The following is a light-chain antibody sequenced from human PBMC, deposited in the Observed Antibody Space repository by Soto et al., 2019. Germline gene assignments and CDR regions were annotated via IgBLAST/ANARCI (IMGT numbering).Light chain of an antibody. J-gene: IGLJ2*01. V-gene: IGLV2-23*01. CDR3: CSYAGSSTSVV. CDR1: SSDVGGYNL. CDR2: EGS. Sequence: QSALTQPASVSGSPGQSITISCTGTSSDVGGYNLVSWYQQHPGKAPKLMIYEGSKRPSGVSNRFSGSNSGNPASLTISGLQAEDEADYYCCSYAGSSTSVVFGGGTKLTVL.